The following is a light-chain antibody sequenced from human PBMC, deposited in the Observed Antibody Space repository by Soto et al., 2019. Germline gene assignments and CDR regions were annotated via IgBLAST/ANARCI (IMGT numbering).Light chain of an antibody. CDR2: KAS. CDR1: QTISSW. J-gene: IGKJ1*01. V-gene: IGKV1-5*03. Sequence: DIQMTQSPSTLSVSVADRFTITCRASQTISSWLAWYQQKPGKAPKLLIYKASTLKSGVPSRFSGSGSGTEFTLTISSLQPDDFATYYCQHYNSYSEAFGQGTKVDIK. CDR3: QHYNSYSEA.